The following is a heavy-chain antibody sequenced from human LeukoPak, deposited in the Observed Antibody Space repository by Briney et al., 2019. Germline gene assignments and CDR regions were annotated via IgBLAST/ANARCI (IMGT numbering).Heavy chain of an antibody. D-gene: IGHD6-13*01. CDR1: GFTFSNYA. V-gene: IGHV3-11*04. CDR2: ITGSGSTI. J-gene: IGHJ3*01. CDR3: ARSTRSSSWYARYALDL. Sequence: GGSLRLSCAASGFTFSNYAMSWVRQAPGKGVEWLTYITGSGSTIFYADSVKGRITISRDNAKNSLYLQMNSLRAEDTALYYCARSTRSSSWYARYALDLWGQGTMVTVSS.